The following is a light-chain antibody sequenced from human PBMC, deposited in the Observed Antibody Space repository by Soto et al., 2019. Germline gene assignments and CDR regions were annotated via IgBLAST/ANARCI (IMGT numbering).Light chain of an antibody. CDR3: QQYANWPRT. Sequence: EIVMTQSPATLSVSPGERATLSCRASKSISNNLVWYQQIPGQAPRLLMFVASTRATGVPARFSGSGSGTEFTLTISSLQSEDCAVYDCQQYANWPRTFGPGTKVDIK. J-gene: IGKJ3*01. CDR2: VAS. CDR1: KSISNN. V-gene: IGKV3-15*01.